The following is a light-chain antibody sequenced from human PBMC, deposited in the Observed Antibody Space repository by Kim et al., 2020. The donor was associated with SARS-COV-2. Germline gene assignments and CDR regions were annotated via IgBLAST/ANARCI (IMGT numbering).Light chain of an antibody. J-gene: IGKJ1*01. Sequence: AAVGDRVTITCRARQGIRNDLGWYQQLPGKAPKRLMNLASGLRSGVPSRFSGSGSGTEFTLTITSLQPEDFATYYCLQQNTYPWTFGQGTKVDSK. CDR3: LQQNTYPWT. CDR2: LAS. V-gene: IGKV1-17*01. CDR1: QGIRND.